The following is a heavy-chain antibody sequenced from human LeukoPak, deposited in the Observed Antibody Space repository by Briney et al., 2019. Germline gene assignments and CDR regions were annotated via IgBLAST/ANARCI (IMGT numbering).Heavy chain of an antibody. Sequence: GGSLRLSCAASGFTLSSYAMSWVRQAPGKGLEWVSAISGSGGSTYYADSVKGRFTISRDNSKNTLYLQMNSLRAEDTAVYYCAKVGSSGYYPDYWGQGTLVTVSS. CDR3: AKVGSSGYYPDY. CDR2: ISGSGGST. J-gene: IGHJ4*02. V-gene: IGHV3-23*01. CDR1: GFTLSSYA. D-gene: IGHD3-22*01.